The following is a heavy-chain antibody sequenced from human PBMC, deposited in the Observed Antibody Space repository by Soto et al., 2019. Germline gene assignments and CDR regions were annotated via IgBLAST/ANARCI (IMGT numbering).Heavy chain of an antibody. J-gene: IGHJ4*02. CDR2: MSYDGSNE. Sequence: QVQLVESGGGVVQPGRSLRLSCAASGFTFSHYAMHWVRQAPGKGLEWVALMSYDGSNEYYADSVKGRFTLYRDNSKYTLYLQMNSLRAEDTAVYYCAKDGSHNFDYWGPGPLFTVSS. CDR3: AKDGSHNFDY. V-gene: IGHV3-30*18. CDR1: GFTFSHYA. D-gene: IGHD2-15*01.